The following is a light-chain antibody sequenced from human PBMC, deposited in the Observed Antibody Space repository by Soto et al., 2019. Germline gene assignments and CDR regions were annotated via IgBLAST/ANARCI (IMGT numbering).Light chain of an antibody. J-gene: IGKJ5*01. Sequence: EIVLTQSPGTLSLSPGERATLSCRASQSVSSNYLAWYQLKPGQAPRLLIYGASSRATGIPDRFSGSGSGTDFTLTISSLDPEDFAVYFYQQYGYSPRTFGQGTRMEIK. CDR3: QQYGYSPRT. V-gene: IGKV3-20*01. CDR2: GAS. CDR1: QSVSSNY.